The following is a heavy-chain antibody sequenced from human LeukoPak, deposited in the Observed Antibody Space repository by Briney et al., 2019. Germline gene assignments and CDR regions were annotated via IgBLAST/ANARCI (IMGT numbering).Heavy chain of an antibody. CDR1: GFPFSSYW. V-gene: IGHV3-23*01. CDR2: ISGSGGST. CDR3: AKAGYPYGDYALDY. J-gene: IGHJ4*02. D-gene: IGHD4-17*01. Sequence: GGSLRLSCAASGFPFSSYWMSWVRQAPGKGLEWVSAISGSGGSTYYADSVKGRFTISRDNSKNTLYLQMNSLRAEDTAVYYCAKAGYPYGDYALDYWGQGTLVTVSS.